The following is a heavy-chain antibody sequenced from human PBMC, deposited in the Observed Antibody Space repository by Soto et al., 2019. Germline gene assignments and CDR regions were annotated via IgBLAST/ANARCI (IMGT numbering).Heavy chain of an antibody. CDR2: INRHGDST. CDR1: GFGFDEYG. Sequence: EVYLVESGGGVVRPGGSLRLSCAASGFGFDEYGMSWVRQGPGKGPEWVSGINRHGDSTGYADSVKGRFTISRDNAKNSRYLQMNGLRAEDTAFYYCARDHRWGYEYGDYGDSWGQGTLVTVSS. D-gene: IGHD4-17*01. V-gene: IGHV3-20*04. J-gene: IGHJ4*02. CDR3: ARDHRWGYEYGDYGDS.